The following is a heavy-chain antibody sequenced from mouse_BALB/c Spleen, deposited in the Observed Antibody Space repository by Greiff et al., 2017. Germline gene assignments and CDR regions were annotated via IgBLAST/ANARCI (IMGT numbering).Heavy chain of an antibody. Sequence: VQLQESGAELVRPGSSVKISCKASGYAFSSYWMNWVKQRPGQGLEWIGQIYPGDGDTNYNGKFKGKATLTADKSSSTAYMQLSSLTSEDSAVYFFASRGDGYSYYFDYWGQGTTLTVSS. CDR3: ASRGDGYSYYFDY. CDR1: GYAFSSYW. CDR2: IYPGDGDT. V-gene: IGHV1-80*01. D-gene: IGHD2-3*01. J-gene: IGHJ2*01.